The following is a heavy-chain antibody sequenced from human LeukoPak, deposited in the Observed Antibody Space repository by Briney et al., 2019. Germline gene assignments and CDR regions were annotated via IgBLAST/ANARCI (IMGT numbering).Heavy chain of an antibody. CDR3: AKTQYYYDSSGYNEGAYYFDY. V-gene: IGHV3-23*01. CDR1: GFTFSSYV. Sequence: GGSLRLSCAASGFTFSSYVMSWVRQAPGKGLEWVSAISGSGGSTYYADSVKGRFTISRDNSKNTLYLQMNSLRAEDTAVYYCAKTQYYYDSSGYNEGAYYFDYWGQGTLVTVSS. CDR2: ISGSGGST. J-gene: IGHJ4*02. D-gene: IGHD3-22*01.